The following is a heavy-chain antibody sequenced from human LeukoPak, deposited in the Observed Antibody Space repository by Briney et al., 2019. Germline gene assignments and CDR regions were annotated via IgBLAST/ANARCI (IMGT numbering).Heavy chain of an antibody. Sequence: ASVKVSCKASGYTFTSYYMHWVRQAPGQGLEWMGIINPSGGSTSYAQKFQGRVTMTRDMSTSTVYMELRSLRSDDTAVYYCARSGGVFWSGRLVPRWFDPWGQGTLVTVSS. CDR2: INPSGGST. CDR3: ARSGGVFWSGRLVPRWFDP. V-gene: IGHV1-46*01. CDR1: GYTFTSYY. J-gene: IGHJ5*02. D-gene: IGHD3-3*01.